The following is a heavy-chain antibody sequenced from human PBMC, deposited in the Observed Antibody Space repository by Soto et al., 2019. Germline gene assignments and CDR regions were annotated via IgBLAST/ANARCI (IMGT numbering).Heavy chain of an antibody. CDR2: IIPIFGTA. CDR3: ARRPVPGGYYYGMDV. Sequence: SVKVSCKASGGTFSSYAISWVRQATGQGLEWMGGIIPIFGTANYAQKFQGRVTITADETTSTAYMELSSLRSEDTAVYYCARRPVPGGYYYGMDVWGQGTTVTVSS. V-gene: IGHV1-69*13. D-gene: IGHD6-6*01. J-gene: IGHJ6*02. CDR1: GGTFSSYA.